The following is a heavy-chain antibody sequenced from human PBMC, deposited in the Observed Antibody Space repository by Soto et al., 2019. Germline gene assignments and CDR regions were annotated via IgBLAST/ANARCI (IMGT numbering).Heavy chain of an antibody. Sequence: GGSLRLSCAASGFTFSSYAMSWVRQAPGKGLEWVSAISGSGGSTYYADSVKGRFTISRDNSKNTLYLQMNSLRAEDTAVYYCAKVRQGWGSAVSTGDYWGQGTLVTVSS. V-gene: IGHV3-23*01. J-gene: IGHJ4*02. D-gene: IGHD3-16*01. CDR3: AKVRQGWGSAVSTGDY. CDR1: GFTFSSYA. CDR2: ISGSGGST.